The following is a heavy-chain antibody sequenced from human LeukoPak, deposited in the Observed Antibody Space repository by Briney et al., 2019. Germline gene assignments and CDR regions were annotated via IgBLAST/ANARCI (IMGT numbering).Heavy chain of an antibody. Sequence: PSETLSLTCAVYDGSLSDYNWSWIRQSPGKGLEWIGEVHHSGGTNYSPSLKSRINLSVDTSRNQLFLRLSSVTAADTAVYYCVRNGYETSGYHFCSDSRGRGTLVTVSS. CDR1: DGSLSDYN. CDR2: VHHSGGT. V-gene: IGHV4-34*01. CDR3: VRNGYETSGYHFCSDS. D-gene: IGHD3-22*01. J-gene: IGHJ4*02.